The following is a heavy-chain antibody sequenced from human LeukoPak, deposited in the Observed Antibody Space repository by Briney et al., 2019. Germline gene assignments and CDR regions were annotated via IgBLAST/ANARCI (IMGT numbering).Heavy chain of an antibody. CDR1: GFNFSGST. J-gene: IGHJ4*02. CDR2: IRSKVNSYAT. V-gene: IGHV3-73*01. CDR3: TTTNY. D-gene: IGHD2-2*01. Sequence: GGSLKLSCAASGFNFSGSTMHWVRQASGKGLQWVGRIRSKVNSYATAYAASVKGRFTIARDDSKKTAYLQMNRLKTEDTAVYYCTTTNYWGQGTLVTVSS.